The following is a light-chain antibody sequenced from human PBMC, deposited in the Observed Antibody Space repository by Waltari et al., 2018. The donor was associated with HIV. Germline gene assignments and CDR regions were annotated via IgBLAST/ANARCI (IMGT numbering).Light chain of an antibody. J-gene: IGLJ2*01. Sequence: QSALTQPPSASGSPGQSVTIPCTGKSSDVGGYNYVSWYQQHPGKAPKLMMYEVFKRPSGGPDRFSGSKSGNTASLTVSGLQAEDEADYYCTSYAGSNNLVFGGGTKLTVL. CDR2: EVF. V-gene: IGLV2-8*01. CDR1: SSDVGGYNY. CDR3: TSYAGSNNLV.